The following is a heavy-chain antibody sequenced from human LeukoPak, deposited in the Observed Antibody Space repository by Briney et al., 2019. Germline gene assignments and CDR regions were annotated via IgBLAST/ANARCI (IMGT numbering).Heavy chain of an antibody. CDR3: ARDGFSSAINF. CDR1: GLTFNTYW. D-gene: IGHD2-21*02. J-gene: IGHJ4*02. CDR2: IKEDGSQK. Sequence: GGSLRLSCAASGLTFNTYWMSWVRQTPGKGLEWVANIKEDGSQKNYVDSVRGRFTISRDNAKNSLYLQMNSLRAEDTAVYYCARDGFSSAINFWGQGTLVTVSS. V-gene: IGHV3-7*01.